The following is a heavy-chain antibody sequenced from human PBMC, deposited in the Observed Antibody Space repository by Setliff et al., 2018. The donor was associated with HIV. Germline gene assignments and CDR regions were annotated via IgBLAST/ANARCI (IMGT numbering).Heavy chain of an antibody. Sequence: PSETLSLTCAVYGGSFSGYYWTWIRQPPGKGLEWIGDIKHSGKTNYNRSLKSRVTISLDTSKNQFSLRLTSVTAADTAVYYCARGRDWAKTGDFWGQGALVTVSS. CDR2: IKHSGKT. CDR1: GGSFSGYY. D-gene: IGHD3-9*01. V-gene: IGHV4-34*01. J-gene: IGHJ4*02. CDR3: ARGRDWAKTGDF.